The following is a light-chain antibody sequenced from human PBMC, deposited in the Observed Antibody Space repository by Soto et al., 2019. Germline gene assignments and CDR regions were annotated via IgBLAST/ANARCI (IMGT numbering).Light chain of an antibody. J-gene: IGKJ2*01. V-gene: IGKV3-20*01. CDR3: QQYGSSPYT. Sequence: DIVLPPSPGTLSLSPGERATLSCRASQSVSSSYLAWYQQKPGQAPRLLIYGASSRATGSPDRFSGSGSGTDVTLTSSRLEPEDVAVYYCQQYGSSPYTFGQGTKLEIK. CDR1: QSVSSSY. CDR2: GAS.